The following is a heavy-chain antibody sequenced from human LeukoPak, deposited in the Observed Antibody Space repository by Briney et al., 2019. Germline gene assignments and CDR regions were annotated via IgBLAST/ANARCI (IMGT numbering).Heavy chain of an antibody. CDR1: GGSFSGYY. CDR3: ARRRTTRAFDI. V-gene: IGHV4-34*01. J-gene: IGHJ3*02. Sequence: SETLSLTCAVYGGSFSGYYWTYIRQPPGRGLEWIGEINNGGTTNYNPSLKSRVTISVDASKNQFSLKLSSVTAADTALYYCARRRTTRAFDIWGQGTMVTVS. D-gene: IGHD4-11*01. CDR2: INNGGTT.